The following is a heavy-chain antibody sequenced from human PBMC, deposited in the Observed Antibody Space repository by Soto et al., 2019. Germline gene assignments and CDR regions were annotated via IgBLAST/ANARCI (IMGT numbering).Heavy chain of an antibody. D-gene: IGHD6-13*01. J-gene: IGHJ1*01. CDR3: AGDGGYSSSHLYA. Sequence: QEQLVQSGAEMKKPGSSVKLSCEASGGTLITYSITWVRQAPGQGLEWMGGILPSTGATNYAPKFQGRATITADESTSTAYMELRGLTTEDTAIYFCAGDGGYSSSHLYAWGQGTRLTVSP. V-gene: IGHV1-69*01. CDR2: ILPSTGAT. CDR1: GGTLITYS.